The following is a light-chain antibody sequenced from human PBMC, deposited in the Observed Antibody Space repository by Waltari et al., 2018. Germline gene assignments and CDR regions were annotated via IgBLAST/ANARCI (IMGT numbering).Light chain of an antibody. J-gene: IGKJ2*01. CDR1: QNINTNF. V-gene: IGKV3-20*01. CDR3: QQYSRPSYT. Sequence: EIVLTQSPGTLSLSPGERATLSCRASQNINTNFLTWYQQKPGQAPRLLIYGASSRATDIPDRFSGSGSRTDFTLTISRLEPEDIAVYYCQQYSRPSYTFGQGTKLEIK. CDR2: GAS.